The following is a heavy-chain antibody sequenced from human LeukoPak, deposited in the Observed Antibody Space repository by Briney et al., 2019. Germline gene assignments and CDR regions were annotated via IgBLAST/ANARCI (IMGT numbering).Heavy chain of an antibody. CDR2: INPNSGGT. D-gene: IGHD3-3*01. V-gene: IGHV1-2*02. Sequence: ASVKVSCKASGYTFTGYYMHWVRQAPGQGLEWMGWINPNSGGTHYAQKFQGRVTMTRDTSISTAYMELSRLRSDDTAVYYCARDGITYYDFWSGYHGPDYYYMDVWGKGTTVTVSS. CDR1: GYTFTGYY. CDR3: ARDGITYYDFWSGYHGPDYYYMDV. J-gene: IGHJ6*03.